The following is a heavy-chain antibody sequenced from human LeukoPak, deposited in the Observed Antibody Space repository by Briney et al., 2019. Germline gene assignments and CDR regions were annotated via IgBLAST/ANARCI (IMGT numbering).Heavy chain of an antibody. V-gene: IGHV4-59*01. CDR2: IYYSGTT. CDR1: GGSISTYY. J-gene: IGHJ4*02. D-gene: IGHD4-23*01. CDR3: ARAPGVDSGVNGFAS. Sequence: SETLSLTCTVSGGSISTYYWSWIRQPPGKGLEWIGCIYYSGTTHYNPSLKSRVTVSVDTSKNQFSLKLTSVTAADTAFYHCARAPGVDSGVNGFASWAQEPLVTVSS.